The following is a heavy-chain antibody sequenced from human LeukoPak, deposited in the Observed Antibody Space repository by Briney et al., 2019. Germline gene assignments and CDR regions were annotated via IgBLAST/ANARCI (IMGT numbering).Heavy chain of an antibody. D-gene: IGHD6-13*01. J-gene: IGHJ4*02. CDR3: ARDRGSSWYLTFDY. V-gene: IGHV4-31*03. Sequence: SETLSLTCTVSGGSISSGGYYWSWIRQHPGKGLEWIGYIYYSGCTYYNPSLKSRVTISVDTSKNQFSLKLSSVTAADTAVYYCARDRGSSWYLTFDYWGQGTLVTVSS. CDR1: GGSISSGGYY. CDR2: IYYSGCT.